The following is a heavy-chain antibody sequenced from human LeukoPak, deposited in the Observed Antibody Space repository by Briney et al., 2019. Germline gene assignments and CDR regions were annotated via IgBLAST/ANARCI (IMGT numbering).Heavy chain of an antibody. CDR1: GGSVSSGSYY. D-gene: IGHD3-10*01. Sequence: SETLSLTCTVSGGSVSSGSYYWSRIRQPPGKGLEWIGYIYYSGSTNYNPSLKSRVTISVDTSKNQFSLKLSSVTAADTAVYYCARYRGRWFGELLGFDYWGQGTLVTVSS. V-gene: IGHV4-61*01. CDR3: ARYRGRWFGELLGFDY. J-gene: IGHJ4*02. CDR2: IYYSGST.